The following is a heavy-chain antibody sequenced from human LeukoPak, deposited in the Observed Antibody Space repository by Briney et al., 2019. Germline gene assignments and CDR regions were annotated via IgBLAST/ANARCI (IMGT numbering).Heavy chain of an antibody. J-gene: IGHJ4*02. D-gene: IGHD5-12*01. Sequence: GGSLRLSCAASGFTFDDYAMHWVRQAPGKGLERVSGISWNSGSIGYADSVKGRFTISRDNAKNSLYLQMNSLRAEDTALYYCAKGAGYSGYDFYFDYWGQGTLVTVSS. CDR3: AKGAGYSGYDFYFDY. V-gene: IGHV3-9*01. CDR1: GFTFDDYA. CDR2: ISWNSGSI.